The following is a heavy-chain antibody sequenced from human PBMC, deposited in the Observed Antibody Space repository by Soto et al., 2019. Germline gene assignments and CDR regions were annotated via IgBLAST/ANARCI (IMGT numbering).Heavy chain of an antibody. CDR2: INHSGST. J-gene: IGHJ4*02. Sequence: ASETLSLTCAVYGGSFSGYYWSWIRQPPGKGLEWIGEINHSGSTNYNPSLKSRVTISVDTSKNQFSLKLSSVTAADTAVYYCARGGYYYGSGSYFYWGQGTLVTVS. V-gene: IGHV4-34*01. CDR3: ARGGYYYGSGSYFY. CDR1: GGSFSGYY. D-gene: IGHD3-10*01.